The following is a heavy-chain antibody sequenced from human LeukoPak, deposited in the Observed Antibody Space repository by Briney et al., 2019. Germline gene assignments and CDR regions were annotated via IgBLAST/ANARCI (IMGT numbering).Heavy chain of an antibody. V-gene: IGHV3-74*01. CDR3: ARDPSYSENLDY. CDR1: GFTFSSYW. D-gene: IGHD1-26*01. CDR2: INSDGSST. J-gene: IGHJ4*02. Sequence: GGSLRLSCAASGFTFSSYWMHWVRQAPGKGLVWVSRINSDGSSTTYADSVKGRFTISRDNAKNTLYLQMNSLRAEDTAVYYGARDPSYSENLDYWGQGTLVTVSS.